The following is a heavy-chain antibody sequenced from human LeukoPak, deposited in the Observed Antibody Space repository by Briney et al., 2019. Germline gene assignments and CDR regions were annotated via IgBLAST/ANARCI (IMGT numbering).Heavy chain of an antibody. CDR3: ARLYYYGSGSHDAFAI. CDR2: IYYSGST. Sequence: SETLSLTCTVSGGSISSYYWSWIRQPPGKGLEWIGYIYYSGSTNYNPSLKSRVTISVDTSKNQFSLKLSSVTAADTAVYYCARLYYYGSGSHDAFAIWGQGTMVTVSS. CDR1: GGSISSYY. J-gene: IGHJ3*02. V-gene: IGHV4-59*08. D-gene: IGHD3-10*01.